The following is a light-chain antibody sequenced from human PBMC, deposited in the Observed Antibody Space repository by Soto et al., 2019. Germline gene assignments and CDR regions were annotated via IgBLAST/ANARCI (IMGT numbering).Light chain of an antibody. J-gene: IGLJ2*01. CDR2: EVS. CDR3: SSYAGSNNLV. Sequence: QSALTQPPSASGSPGQSVTISCTGTSSDVGGYNYVSRYQQHPGKAPQLMIYEVSKRPSGVPDRFSGSKSGNTASLPVSGLQAEDEADYYCSSYAGSNNLVFGGGTKLTVL. V-gene: IGLV2-8*01. CDR1: SSDVGGYNY.